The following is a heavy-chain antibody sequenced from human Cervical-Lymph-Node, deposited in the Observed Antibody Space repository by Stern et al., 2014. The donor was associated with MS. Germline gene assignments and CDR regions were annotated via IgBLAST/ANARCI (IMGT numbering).Heavy chain of an antibody. Sequence: QVQLQESGPGLVKPSQTLSVTCSVSGASISRATHYWSWIRQPAGKGLEWIGRLSTSGSTHYNPSLESRATISFAPSKTQFSRRLPSVTAADTALYYCAGRDGSHITAPMEPFYAFDIWGQGTLVTVSS. CDR3: AGRDGSHITAPMEPFYAFDI. CDR2: LSTSGST. J-gene: IGHJ3*02. D-gene: IGHD5-24*01. V-gene: IGHV4-61*02. CDR1: GASISRATHY.